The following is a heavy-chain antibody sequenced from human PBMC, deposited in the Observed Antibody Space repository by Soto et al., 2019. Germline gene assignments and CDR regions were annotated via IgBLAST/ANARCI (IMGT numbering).Heavy chain of an antibody. V-gene: IGHV1-3*01. CDR3: ARDLIGSGCYLGYYYYYGMDV. CDR1: GYTFTSYA. D-gene: IGHD3-10*01. J-gene: IGHJ6*02. CDR2: INAGNGNT. Sequence: ASVKVSCKASGYTFTSYAMHWVRQAPGQRLEWMGWINAGNGNTKYSQKFQGRVTITRDTSASTAYMELSSLRSEDTAVYYCARDLIGSGCYLGYYYYYGMDVWGQGTTVTVSS.